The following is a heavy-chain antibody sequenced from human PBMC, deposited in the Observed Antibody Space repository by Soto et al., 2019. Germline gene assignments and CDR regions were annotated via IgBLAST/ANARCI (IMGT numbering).Heavy chain of an antibody. CDR2: TYYKSKWYN. Sequence: SHTLSLTCAISGYSVSSNSVAWNWIRQSPSRGLEWLGRTYYKSKWYNDYAVSVKSRITINPDTSKNQFSLQLNSVTPEDTAVYYCARDTPAKGSYFDYWGQGTLVTVST. CDR1: GYSVSSNSVA. CDR3: ARDTPAKGSYFDY. D-gene: IGHD1-26*01. V-gene: IGHV6-1*01. J-gene: IGHJ4*02.